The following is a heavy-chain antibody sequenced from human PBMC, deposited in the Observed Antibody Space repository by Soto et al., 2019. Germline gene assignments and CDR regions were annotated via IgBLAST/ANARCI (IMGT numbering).Heavy chain of an antibody. J-gene: IGHJ4*02. CDR3: ARGGHYDYVWVSYRYRTYFDY. D-gene: IGHD3-16*02. Sequence: PSETLSLTCAVYGGSFSGYYWSWIRQPPGKGLEWIGEINHSGSTNYNPSLKSRVTISVDTAKNQFSLKLSSVTAADTAVYYCARGGHYDYVWVSYRYRTYFDYWGQGTLVTVSS. CDR2: INHSGST. V-gene: IGHV4-34*01. CDR1: GGSFSGYY.